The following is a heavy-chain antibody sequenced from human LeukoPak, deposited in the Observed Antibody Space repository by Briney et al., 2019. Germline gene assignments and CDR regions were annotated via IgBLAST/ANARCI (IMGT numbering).Heavy chain of an antibody. D-gene: IGHD2-15*01. CDR2: IIPIFGTA. CDR3: ARTLFSCSGGSCYPYDY. J-gene: IGHJ4*02. V-gene: IGHV1-69*05. Sequence: SVKVSCKASGGTFSSYAISWVRQAPGQGLEWMGRIIPIFGTANYAEKFKGRVTITTDESTSTAYMELSSLRSSDTAMYYCARTLFSCSGGSCYPYDYWGQGTLVTVSS. CDR1: GGTFSSYA.